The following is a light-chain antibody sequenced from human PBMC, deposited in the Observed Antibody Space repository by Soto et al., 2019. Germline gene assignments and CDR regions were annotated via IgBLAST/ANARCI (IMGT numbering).Light chain of an antibody. J-gene: IGLJ1*01. CDR1: SSDVGGYNY. Sequence: QSVLTKPASVSGSPGQSITISCTGTSSDVGGYNYVSWYQQHPGKAPKLMIYEVSNRPSGVSNRFSGSKSGNTASLTISGLQAEDEADYYCSSYTSTSTPGVFGPGTKGTVL. CDR2: EVS. CDR3: SSYTSTSTPGV. V-gene: IGLV2-14*01.